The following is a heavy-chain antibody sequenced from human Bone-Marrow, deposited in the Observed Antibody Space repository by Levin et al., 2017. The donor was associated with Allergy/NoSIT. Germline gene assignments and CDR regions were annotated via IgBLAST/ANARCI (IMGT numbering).Heavy chain of an antibody. CDR3: ARGCYDYWHGTRPRYCSGGSCFGPLDWFDP. J-gene: IGHJ5*02. CDR1: GGSFSGYY. CDR2: INHSGST. V-gene: IGHV4-34*01. Sequence: PSETLSLTCAVYGGSFSGYYWSWIRQPPGKGLEWIGEINHSGSTNYNPSLKSRVTISVDTSKNQFSLKLSSVTAADTAVYYCARGCYDYWHGTRPRYCSGGSCFGPLDWFDPWGQGTLVTVSS. D-gene: IGHD2-15*01.